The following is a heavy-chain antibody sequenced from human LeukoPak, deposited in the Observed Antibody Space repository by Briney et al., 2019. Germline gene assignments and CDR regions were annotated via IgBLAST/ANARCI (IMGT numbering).Heavy chain of an antibody. CDR2: TYYRSKWYN. CDR3: AREKGPYCGGDCSPGYDAFDI. J-gene: IGHJ3*02. V-gene: IGHV6-1*01. D-gene: IGHD2-21*01. Sequence: SQTLSLTCAISGDSVSSNSAAWNWIRQSPSRGLEWLGRTYYRSKWYNDYAVSVKSRITINPDTSKNQFSLQLNSVTPEDTAVYYCAREKGPYCGGDCSPGYDAFDIWGQGTMVTVSS. CDR1: GDSVSSNSAA.